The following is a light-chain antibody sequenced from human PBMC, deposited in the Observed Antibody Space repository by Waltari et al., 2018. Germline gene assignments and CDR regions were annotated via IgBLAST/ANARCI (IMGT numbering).Light chain of an antibody. CDR3: QQYYSTPRT. CDR1: QSVLYSSNNKNY. V-gene: IGKV4-1*01. CDR2: WAS. J-gene: IGKJ3*01. Sequence: DIIMTQSPDYLAVSLGEGATNHCKASQSVLYSSNNKNYLAWYQQKPGQPPKLLIYWASTRESGVPDRFSGSGSGTDFTLTISSLQAEDVAVYYCQQYYSTPRTFGPGTKVDIK.